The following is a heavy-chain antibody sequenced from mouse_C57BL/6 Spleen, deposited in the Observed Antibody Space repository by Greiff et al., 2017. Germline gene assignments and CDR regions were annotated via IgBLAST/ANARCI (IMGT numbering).Heavy chain of an antibody. Sequence: DVQLQESGGGLVKPGGSLKLSCAASGFTFSSYAMSWVRQTPEKRLEWVATISDGGSYTYYPDNVKGRFTISRDNTKNNLYLQMSHLKSEDTAMYYCARVRDGYSWYFDVWGTGTTVTVSS. V-gene: IGHV5-4*01. CDR3: ARVRDGYSWYFDV. CDR1: GFTFSSYA. CDR2: ISDGGSYT. D-gene: IGHD2-3*01. J-gene: IGHJ1*03.